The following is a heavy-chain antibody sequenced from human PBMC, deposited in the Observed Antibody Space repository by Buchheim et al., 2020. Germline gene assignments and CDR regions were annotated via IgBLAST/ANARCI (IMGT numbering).Heavy chain of an antibody. Sequence: EVQLLESGGGLIQPGGSLRLSCAASGFTFTNFSLSWVRQSPGKGLEWVASISGSGGSTYYPGSVKGRFTISRDNPKEMLYLQMNRLRGEDTAVYFFAKDLREREHSKGPFEYWGQGT. D-gene: IGHD4-11*01. CDR3: AKDLREREHSKGPFEY. CDR1: GFTFTNFS. CDR2: ISGSGGST. J-gene: IGHJ4*02. V-gene: IGHV3-23*01.